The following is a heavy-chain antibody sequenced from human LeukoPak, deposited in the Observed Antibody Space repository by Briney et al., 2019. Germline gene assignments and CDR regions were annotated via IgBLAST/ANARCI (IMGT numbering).Heavy chain of an antibody. CDR2: INPNSGGT. V-gene: IGHV1-2*02. CDR1: GYTFTGYY. J-gene: IGHJ5*02. D-gene: IGHD2-15*01. CDR3: ARNWCGGSCQTYNWFDP. Sequence: ASVKVSCKASGYTFTGYYMHWVRQAPGQGLEWMGWINPNSGGTNYAQKFQGRVTITADKSTSTAYMELSSLRSEDTAVYYCARNWCGGSCQTYNWFDPWGQGTLVTVSS.